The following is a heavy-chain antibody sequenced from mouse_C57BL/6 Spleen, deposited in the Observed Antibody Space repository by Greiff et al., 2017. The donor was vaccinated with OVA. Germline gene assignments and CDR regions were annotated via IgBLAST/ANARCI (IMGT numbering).Heavy chain of an antibody. CDR1: GYTFTDYE. J-gene: IGHJ3*01. Sequence: VQLQQPGAELVRPGASVTLSCKASGYTFTDYEMHWVKQTPVHGLEWIGAIDPETGGTAYNQKFKGKAILTADKSSSIAYMELRSLTSEDSAVYYCTRDGHSFAYWGQGTLVTVSA. CDR3: TRDGHSFAY. V-gene: IGHV1-15*01. CDR2: IDPETGGT. D-gene: IGHD2-3*01.